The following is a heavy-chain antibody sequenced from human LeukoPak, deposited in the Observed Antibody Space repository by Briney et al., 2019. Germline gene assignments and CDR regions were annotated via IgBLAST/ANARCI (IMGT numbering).Heavy chain of an antibody. CDR2: IWFDGNKK. D-gene: IGHD1-26*01. CDR1: GFGFSGYG. Sequence: GKSLRLSCVASGFGFSGYGMHWVRQAPGKGLEWVAVIWFDGNKKFYGDSVKGRFTISRDNPQNTLYLQMSRLGPEDTVVYYCAKDDGTYRNFNFWGHGTMVTVSS. J-gene: IGHJ3*01. CDR3: AKDDGTYRNFNF. V-gene: IGHV3-33*03.